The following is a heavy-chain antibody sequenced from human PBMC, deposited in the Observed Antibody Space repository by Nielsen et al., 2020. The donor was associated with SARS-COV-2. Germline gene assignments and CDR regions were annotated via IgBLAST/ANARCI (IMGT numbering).Heavy chain of an antibody. CDR2: IKSKTDGGTT. J-gene: IGHJ6*02. V-gene: IGHV3-15*01. Sequence: VRQAPGKGLEWVGRIKSKTDGGTTDYAAPVKGRFTISRDDSKNTLYLQMNSLKTEDTAVYYCTTDYIPSPYYDFWSGYFPYYYGMDVWGQGTTVTVSS. CDR3: TTDYIPSPYYDFWSGYFPYYYGMDV. D-gene: IGHD3-3*01.